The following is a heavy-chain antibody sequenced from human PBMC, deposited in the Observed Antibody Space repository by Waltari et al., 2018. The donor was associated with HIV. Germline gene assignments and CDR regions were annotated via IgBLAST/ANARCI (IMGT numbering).Heavy chain of an antibody. V-gene: IGHV3-21*01. CDR2: ISSSSSYI. D-gene: IGHD1-7*01. CDR1: GFTFSSYS. Sequence: EVQLVESGGGLVKPGGSLTLSCAASGFTFSSYSMNWVRQAPGKGLEWVSSISSSSSYIYYADSVKGRFTISRDNAKNSLYLQMNSLRAEDTAVYYCARERTTADAFDIWGQGTMVTVSS. J-gene: IGHJ3*02. CDR3: ARERTTADAFDI.